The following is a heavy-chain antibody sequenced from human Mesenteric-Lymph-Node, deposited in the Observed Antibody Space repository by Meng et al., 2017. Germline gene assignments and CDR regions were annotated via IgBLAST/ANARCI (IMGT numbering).Heavy chain of an antibody. Sequence: ASVKVSCKASGYSFTSYGIAWVRQAPGQGLEWMGWISTYNGNTNYAQKFQDRVTMTTDTSTSTGYMELRSLRSDDTAVYYCARATDGDFFDYWGQGTLVTVSS. CDR2: ISTYNGNT. CDR1: GYSFTSYG. CDR3: ARATDGDFFDY. D-gene: IGHD4-17*01. J-gene: IGHJ4*02. V-gene: IGHV1-18*04.